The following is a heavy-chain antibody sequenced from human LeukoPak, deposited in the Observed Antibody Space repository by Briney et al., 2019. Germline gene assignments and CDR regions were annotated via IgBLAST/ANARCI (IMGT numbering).Heavy chain of an antibody. CDR1: GGTFSSYA. CDR3: ARDRYSSSRGWFDP. D-gene: IGHD6-6*01. J-gene: IGHJ5*02. Sequence: ASVKVSCKASGGTFSSYAISWVRQAPGQGLEWMGGIIPIFGTANYAQKFQGRVTITADKSTSTAYMELSSLRSEDTAVYYCARDRYSSSRGWFDPWGQGTLVTVSS. CDR2: IIPIFGTA. V-gene: IGHV1-69*06.